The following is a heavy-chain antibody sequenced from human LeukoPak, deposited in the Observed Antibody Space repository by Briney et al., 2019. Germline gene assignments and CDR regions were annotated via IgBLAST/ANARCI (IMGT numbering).Heavy chain of an antibody. J-gene: IGHJ6*02. CDR2: INHSGST. V-gene: IGHV4-34*01. CDR3: AREGPRRGGNHYYYYGMDV. CDR1: GGSFSGYY. Sequence: KPSETLSLTCAVYGGSFSGYYWSWIRQPPGKGLEWIGEINHSGSTNYNPSLKSRVTISVDTSKNQFSLKLSSVTAADTAVYYCAREGPRRGGNHYYYYGMDVWGQGTTVTVSS. D-gene: IGHD4-23*01.